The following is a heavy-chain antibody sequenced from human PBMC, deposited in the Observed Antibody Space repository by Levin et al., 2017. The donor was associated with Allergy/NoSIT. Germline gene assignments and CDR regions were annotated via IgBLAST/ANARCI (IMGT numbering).Heavy chain of an antibody. CDR2: IFYSVST. V-gene: IGHV4-59*01. Sequence: SQTLSLTCTVSGASISSYYWSWIRQPPGKGLEWIGYIFYSVSTNYNPSLKSRVTISLDTSKDQLSLRLTSVTAADTAFYYCARATVLSRYYYVMDVWGQGTTVTVSS. CDR1: GASISSYY. CDR3: ARATVLSRYYYVMDV. D-gene: IGHD1-14*01. J-gene: IGHJ6*02.